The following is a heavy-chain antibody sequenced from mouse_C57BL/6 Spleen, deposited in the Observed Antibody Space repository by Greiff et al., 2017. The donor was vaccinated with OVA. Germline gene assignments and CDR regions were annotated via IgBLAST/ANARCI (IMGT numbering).Heavy chain of an antibody. D-gene: IGHD2-4*01. J-gene: IGHJ3*01. CDR2: IYPGDGDT. CDR1: GYAFSSSW. CDR3: ARSGESYHYDEGVVTWFAY. Sequence: VMLVESGPELVKPGASVKISCKASGYAFSSSWMNWVKQRPGKGLEWIGRIYPGDGDTNYNGKFKGKATLTADKSSSTAYMQLSSLTSEDSAVYFCARSGESYHYDEGVVTWFAYWGQGTLVTVSA. V-gene: IGHV1-82*01.